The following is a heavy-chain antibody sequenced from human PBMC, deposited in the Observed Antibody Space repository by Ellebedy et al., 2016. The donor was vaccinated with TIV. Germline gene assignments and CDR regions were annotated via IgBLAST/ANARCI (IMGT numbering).Heavy chain of an antibody. CDR2: MYYRGST. V-gene: IGHV4-59*08. J-gene: IGHJ5*02. CDR3: ARKIGESWFDP. D-gene: IGHD3-16*01. Sequence: GSLRLSCTVSGGSISSYYWSWIRQPPGKGLEWIGYMYYRGSTYYNPSLKSRVTISVETSKNPFPLQLSSVTAADPAVYYCARKIGESWFDPWGQGTLVTVSS. CDR1: GGSISSYY.